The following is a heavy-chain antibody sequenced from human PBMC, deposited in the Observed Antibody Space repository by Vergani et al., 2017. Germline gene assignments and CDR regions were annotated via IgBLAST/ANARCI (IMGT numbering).Heavy chain of an antibody. CDR3: AKAPGINTNYNYYGMDV. CDR1: GFTVSSNY. Sequence: EVQLVESGGGLVQPGGSLTLSCAASGFTVSSNYMSWVRQAPGKGLEWVSVIYSCGSTYYADSVKGRFTISRDNSKNTLYLQMNSLRAEDTAVYYCAKAPGINTNYNYYGMDVWGQGTTVTVSS. D-gene: IGHD1-1*01. CDR2: IYSCGST. V-gene: IGHV3-53*01. J-gene: IGHJ6*02.